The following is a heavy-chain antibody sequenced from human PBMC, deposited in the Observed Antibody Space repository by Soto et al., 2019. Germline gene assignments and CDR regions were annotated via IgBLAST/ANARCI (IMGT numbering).Heavy chain of an antibody. CDR1: GYTFSSYG. D-gene: IGHD3-3*01. V-gene: IGHV1-18*01. Sequence: QVQLVQSGTEVKKPGASVKVSCKASGYTFSSYGISWVRQAPGQGLEWMGWISGYNGNTKYAQKLQGRVTMTTDKSTSTAYVELRRLRSDDTAVYYCARGSRLFGVVIFQHYDLDVWGQGTTVTVSS. CDR2: ISGYNGNT. CDR3: ARGSRLFGVVIFQHYDLDV. J-gene: IGHJ6*02.